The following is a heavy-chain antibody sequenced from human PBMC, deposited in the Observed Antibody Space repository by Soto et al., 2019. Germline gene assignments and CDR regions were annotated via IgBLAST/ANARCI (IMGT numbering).Heavy chain of an antibody. CDR3: AFHQYTGPTPTGRFDP. V-gene: IGHV4-39*01. CDR2: IFYSGNT. D-gene: IGHD2-15*01. J-gene: IGHJ5*02. Sequence: QLQLQESGPGLVKPTETLSLTCTVSGGSLSSSAYYWGWIRQPPGKGLEWIGNIFYSGNTDYTPPHTRRLNISVDRSKNQFSLKLSSVAAADTAIYYCAFHQYTGPTPTGRFDPWGQGNLVTCSS. CDR1: GGSLSSSAYY.